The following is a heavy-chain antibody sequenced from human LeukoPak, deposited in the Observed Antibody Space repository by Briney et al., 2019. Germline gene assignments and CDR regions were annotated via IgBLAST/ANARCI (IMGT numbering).Heavy chain of an antibody. CDR2: IYPGDSDT. Sequence: GEPLKISCKGSGYSFTSYWIGWVRQLPGKGLEWMGIIYPGDSDTRYSPSFQGQVTISADKSISTAYLQWSSLKASDTAMYYCARRGVDSSGYYSGGWYFDYWGQGTLVTVSS. J-gene: IGHJ4*02. V-gene: IGHV5-51*01. CDR1: GYSFTSYW. D-gene: IGHD3-22*01. CDR3: ARRGVDSSGYYSGGWYFDY.